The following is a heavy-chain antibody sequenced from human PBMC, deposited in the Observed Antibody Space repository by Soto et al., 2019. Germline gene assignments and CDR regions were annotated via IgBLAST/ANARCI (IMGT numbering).Heavy chain of an antibody. CDR1: GGSISSGGYS. Sequence: SETLSLTCAVSGGSISSGGYSWSWIRQPPGKGLEWIGYIYHSGSTYYNPSLKSRVTISVDRSKNQFSLKLSSVTAADTAVYYCASTARVLRFLEWLPPLDYWGQGTLVTVSS. CDR3: ASTARVLRFLEWLPPLDY. CDR2: IYHSGST. V-gene: IGHV4-30-2*01. D-gene: IGHD3-3*01. J-gene: IGHJ4*02.